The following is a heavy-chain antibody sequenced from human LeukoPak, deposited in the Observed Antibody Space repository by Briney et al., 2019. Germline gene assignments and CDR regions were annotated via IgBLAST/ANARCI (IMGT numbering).Heavy chain of an antibody. J-gene: IGHJ6*02. CDR3: ARDPPYCSSTSCPPGMDV. CDR2: INPSGGST. D-gene: IGHD2-2*01. V-gene: IGHV1-46*01. CDR1: GYTFTSYY. Sequence: ASVKVSCKASGYTFTSYYMHWVRQAPGQGLEWMGIINPSGGSTSYAQKFQGGVTMTRDTSTSTVYMELSSLRSEDTAVYYCARDPPYCSSTSCPPGMDVWGQGTTVTVSS.